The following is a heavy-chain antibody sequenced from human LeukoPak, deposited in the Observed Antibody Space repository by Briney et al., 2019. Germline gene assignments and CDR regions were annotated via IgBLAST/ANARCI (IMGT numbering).Heavy chain of an antibody. CDR1: GFTFDDYT. D-gene: IGHD5-18*01. Sequence: GGSLRLSCAASGFTFDDYTMHWVRQVPGKGLEWVSLITWDGGSAFYADSVRGRFTISRDNAKNSLYLQMNSLRAEDTAVYYCATIQLWKFEYWGQGTLVTVSS. CDR3: ATIQLWKFEY. J-gene: IGHJ4*02. V-gene: IGHV3-43*01. CDR2: ITWDGGSA.